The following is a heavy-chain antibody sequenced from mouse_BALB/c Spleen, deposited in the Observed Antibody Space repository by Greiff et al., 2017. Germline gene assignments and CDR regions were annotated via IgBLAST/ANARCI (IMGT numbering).Heavy chain of an antibody. CDR3: ARGYDVRGAMDY. CDR1: GFTFSSFG. Sequence: EVHLVESGGGLVQPGGSRKLSCAASGFTFSSFGMHWVRQAPEKGLEWVAYISSGSSTIYYADTVTGRFTISRDNPKNTLCLQMTSLRSEDTSMYYCARGYDVRGAMDYWGQGTSVTVSS. J-gene: IGHJ4*01. V-gene: IGHV5-17*02. D-gene: IGHD2-2*01. CDR2: ISSGSSTI.